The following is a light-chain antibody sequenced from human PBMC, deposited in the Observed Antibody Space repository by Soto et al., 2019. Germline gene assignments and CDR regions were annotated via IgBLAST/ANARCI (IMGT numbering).Light chain of an antibody. V-gene: IGLV2-11*01. CDR3: CSYAGSYILV. Sequence: QSLLTQPRSVSWSPGQSVTISGTGTSSDVGRYNYVSWYQHHPGKAPKLMIYGVNERPSGVPDRFSGSKSGNTASLTISGLQAEDEADYHCCSYAGSYILVFGGGTQLTVL. CDR2: GVN. CDR1: SSDVGRYNY. J-gene: IGLJ3*02.